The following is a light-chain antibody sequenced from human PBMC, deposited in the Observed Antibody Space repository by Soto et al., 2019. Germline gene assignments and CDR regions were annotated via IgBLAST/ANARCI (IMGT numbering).Light chain of an antibody. V-gene: IGKV1-5*03. J-gene: IGKJ1*01. CDR2: KAS. CDR3: QQYNSYWT. Sequence: DIQMTQSPSTLSASVGDRVTITCLASQSISSWLAWYQQKPGKAPKLLIYKASSLESGVPSRFSGSRSGTELTLTISSLQPDDFATYYCQQYNSYWTFGQGTKVEIK. CDR1: QSISSW.